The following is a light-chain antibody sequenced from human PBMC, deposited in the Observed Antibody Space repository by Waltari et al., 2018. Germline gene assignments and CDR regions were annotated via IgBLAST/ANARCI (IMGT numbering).Light chain of an antibody. Sequence: EIVMTQSPATLSVSPGERVTLSCRASRSIGTDLAWYQQKPGQAPRLLIYGISFRATGVPARFSGSVSATEFTLTISSLLSEDFAVYYCQQYHQWWTFGQGTKVEIK. V-gene: IGKV3-15*01. CDR2: GIS. CDR3: QQYHQWWT. J-gene: IGKJ1*01. CDR1: RSIGTD.